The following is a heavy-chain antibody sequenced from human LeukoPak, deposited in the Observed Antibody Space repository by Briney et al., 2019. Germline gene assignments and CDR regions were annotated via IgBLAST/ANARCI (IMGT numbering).Heavy chain of an antibody. D-gene: IGHD6-13*01. CDR1: GYTFTSYG. V-gene: IGHV1-18*01. CDR2: ISAYNGNT. Sequence: GASVKVSCKASGYTFTSYGISWVRQAPGQGLEWMGWISAYNGNTNYAQKLQGRVTMTTDTSTSTAYMELRSLRSDDTAVYYCARAFAAAGTGYNWFDPWGQGTLVTVSS. CDR3: ARAFAAAGTGYNWFDP. J-gene: IGHJ5*02.